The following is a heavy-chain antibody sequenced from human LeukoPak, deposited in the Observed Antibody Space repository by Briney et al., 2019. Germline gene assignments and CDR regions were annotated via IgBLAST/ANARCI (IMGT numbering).Heavy chain of an antibody. V-gene: IGHV4-4*07. J-gene: IGHJ6*03. CDR2: IYTSGST. CDR1: GGSISSYY. Sequence: SETLSLTCTVSGGSISSYYWSWIRQPAGKGLEWIGRIYTSGSTNYNPSLKSRVTISVDTSKNQFSLKLNSVTAADTAVYYCAKNGQLPYYYYMDVWGKGTTVTISS. CDR3: AKNGQLPYYYYMDV. D-gene: IGHD6-6*01.